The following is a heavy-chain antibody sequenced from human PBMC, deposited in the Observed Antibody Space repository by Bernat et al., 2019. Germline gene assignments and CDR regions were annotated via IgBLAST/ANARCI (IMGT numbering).Heavy chain of an antibody. CDR1: GFTFSDYY. J-gene: IGHJ3*02. Sequence: QVQLVESGGGLVKPGGSLRLSCAASGFTFSDYYMSWIRQAPGKGLEWVAYISSSSSYTNYADSVKGRFTISRDNAKNSLYLQMNSLRAEDTAVYYCAREGSWIAAADNDAFDIWGQGTMVTVSS. CDR2: ISSSSSYT. D-gene: IGHD6-13*01. CDR3: AREGSWIAAADNDAFDI. V-gene: IGHV3-11*05.